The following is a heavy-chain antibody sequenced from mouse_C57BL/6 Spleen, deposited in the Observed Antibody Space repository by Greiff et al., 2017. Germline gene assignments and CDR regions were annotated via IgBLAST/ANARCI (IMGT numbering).Heavy chain of an antibody. CDR1: GFTFSSYG. CDR3: ARPLDWDDGAWFAD. CDR2: ISNGGSYT. Sequence: EVHLVESGGDLVRPGASLKLSCAASGFTFSSYGMSWVRQTPDQRLEWVATISNGGSYTYYPDSVKGRFPLSRDNAKNTLYLQMSSLKSEDTAVYYCARPLDWDDGAWFADWGQGTPVTVSA. D-gene: IGHD4-1*01. J-gene: IGHJ3*01. V-gene: IGHV5-6*01.